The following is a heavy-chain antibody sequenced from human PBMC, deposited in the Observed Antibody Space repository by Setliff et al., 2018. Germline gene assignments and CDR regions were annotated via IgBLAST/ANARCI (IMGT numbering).Heavy chain of an antibody. D-gene: IGHD1-26*01. Sequence: PSETLSLTCTVSGGPINSDRYYWGWIRQPPGKGLEWIGSMYSSGSTNYNPSLKSRVTISLDTSKNQFSLKLSFVTAADTAVYYCARHPSSGSYYGGSIFYFDDWGPGILVTVSS. CDR2: MYSSGST. CDR3: ARHPSSGSYYGGSIFYFDD. J-gene: IGHJ4*02. V-gene: IGHV4-39*01. CDR1: GGPINSDRYY.